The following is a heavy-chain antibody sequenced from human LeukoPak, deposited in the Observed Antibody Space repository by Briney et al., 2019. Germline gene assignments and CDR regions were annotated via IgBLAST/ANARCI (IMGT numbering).Heavy chain of an antibody. CDR1: GGTFSSYA. Sequence: SVKVSCKASGGTFSSYAISWVRQAPGQGLEWMGRIIPILGIANYAQKFQGRVTITADKSTSTAYMELSSLRSEDTAVYYCARGGVESPFDYWGQGTLVTVSS. J-gene: IGHJ4*02. V-gene: IGHV1-69*04. D-gene: IGHD3-16*01. CDR2: IIPILGIA. CDR3: ARGGVESPFDY.